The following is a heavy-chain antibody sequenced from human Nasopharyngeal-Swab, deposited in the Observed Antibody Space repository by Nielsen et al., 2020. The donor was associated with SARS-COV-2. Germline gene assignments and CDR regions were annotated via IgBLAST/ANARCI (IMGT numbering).Heavy chain of an antibody. CDR3: ARALEYSGYDFDY. CDR2: IYYSGST. D-gene: IGHD5-12*01. CDR1: GGSISSGGYY. J-gene: IGHJ4*02. Sequence: LRLSCTVSGGSISSGGYYWSWIRQHPGKGLEWIGYIYYSGSTYYNPSLKSRVTISVDTPKNQFSLKLSSVTAADTAVYYCARALEYSGYDFDYWGQGTLVTVSS. V-gene: IGHV4-31*03.